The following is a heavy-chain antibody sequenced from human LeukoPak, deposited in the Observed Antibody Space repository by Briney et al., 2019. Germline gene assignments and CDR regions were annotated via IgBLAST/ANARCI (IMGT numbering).Heavy chain of an antibody. J-gene: IGHJ4*02. Sequence: PGGSLRLSCEGSGFPFGSYVMSWVRQAPGKGLEWIAYINHNAEMIFYPDFVKGRFTISRDNPKKSLYLQMNALRYEDTAIYYCARDSRDYGDYGHWGRGTLVTVSS. CDR1: GFPFGSYV. CDR2: INHNAEMI. V-gene: IGHV3-48*02. CDR3: ARDSRDYGDYGH. D-gene: IGHD4-17*01.